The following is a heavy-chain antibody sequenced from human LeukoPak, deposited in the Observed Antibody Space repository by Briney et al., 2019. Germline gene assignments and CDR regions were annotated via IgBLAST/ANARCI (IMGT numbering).Heavy chain of an antibody. CDR3: ARGGGQKGIYYFDY. CDR2: ISYDGSNK. J-gene: IGHJ4*02. D-gene: IGHD2-15*01. V-gene: IGHV3-30*03. Sequence: GRSLRLSCAASAFTFSSHGMHWVRQAPGKGLEWVAVISYDGSNKYYADSVKGRFTISRDSSKNTLSLQMNSLRTEDTAVYYCARGGGQKGIYYFDYWGQGTLVTVSS. CDR1: AFTFSSHG.